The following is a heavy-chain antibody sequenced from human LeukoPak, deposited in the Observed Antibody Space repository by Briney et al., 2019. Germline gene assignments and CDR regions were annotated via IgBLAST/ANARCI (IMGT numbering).Heavy chain of an antibody. CDR2: ISWNSGSI. V-gene: IGHV3-9*01. D-gene: IGHD6-19*01. CDR3: ARHAVAGTPDAFDI. CDR1: GFTFDDYA. Sequence: GGSLRLSCAASGFTFDDYAMHWVRQAPGKGLEWVAGISWNSGSIGYADSVKGRFTISRDNAKNSLYLQMNSLRAEDTALYYCARHAVAGTPDAFDIWGQGTMVTVSS. J-gene: IGHJ3*02.